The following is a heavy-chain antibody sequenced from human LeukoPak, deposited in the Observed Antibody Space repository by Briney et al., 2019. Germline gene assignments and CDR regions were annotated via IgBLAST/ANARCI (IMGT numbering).Heavy chain of an antibody. CDR3: AKAQGLRPNALDY. CDR2: ISGSGVST. J-gene: IGHJ4*02. Sequence: QPGGSLRLSCAASGFTFSSYAMSWVRQAPGKGLEWVSAISGSGVSTYYADSVKGRFTVSRDNSKNTLYLQMSSLRAEDTAVYYCAKAQGLRPNALDYWGQGTLVTVSS. V-gene: IGHV3-23*01. D-gene: IGHD5-12*01. CDR1: GFTFSSYA.